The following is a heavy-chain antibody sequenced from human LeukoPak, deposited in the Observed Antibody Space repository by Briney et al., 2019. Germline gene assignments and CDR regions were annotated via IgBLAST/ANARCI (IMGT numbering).Heavy chain of an antibody. V-gene: IGHV1-69*04. CDR1: GGTFTTLG. CDR3: ARDLVYCVGNCYADY. J-gene: IGHJ4*02. D-gene: IGHD2-21*02. CDR2: IIPILGIA. Sequence: ASVKVSFKASGGTFTTLGFSWVRQAPGQGLDWMGRIIPILGIANYAQKFQGRVTFTPDKITNTTYMELTNLSSEETALYYFARDLVYCVGNCYADYWGRGPVVTVSS.